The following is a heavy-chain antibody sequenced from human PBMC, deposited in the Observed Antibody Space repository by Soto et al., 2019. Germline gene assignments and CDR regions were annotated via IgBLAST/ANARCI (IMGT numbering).Heavy chain of an antibody. Sequence: SETLSLTCTVSGGSISSYYWSWIRQPPGKGLEWIGYIYYSGSTNYNPPLKSRVTISVDTSKNQFSLKLSSVTAADTAVYYCARTFVAARRSAWFDPWGQGTLVTVSS. CDR2: IYYSGST. D-gene: IGHD6-6*01. CDR3: ARTFVAARRSAWFDP. J-gene: IGHJ5*02. V-gene: IGHV4-59*01. CDR1: GGSISSYY.